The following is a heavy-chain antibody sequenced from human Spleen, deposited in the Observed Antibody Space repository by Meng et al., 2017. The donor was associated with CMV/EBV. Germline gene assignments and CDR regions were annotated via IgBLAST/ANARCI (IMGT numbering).Heavy chain of an antibody. CDR2: ISAYNGNT. V-gene: IGHV1-18*01. J-gene: IGHJ4*02. CDR1: GYTFTSYG. D-gene: IGHD6-13*01. Sequence: ASVKVSCKASGYTFTSYGISWVRQAPGQGLEWMGWISAYNGNTNYAQKLQGRVTMTTDTSTSTAYMELRSLRSDDTAVYYCARGEYSSSWGAPRGPWDYFDYWGQGTLVTVSS. CDR3: ARGEYSSSWGAPRGPWDYFDY.